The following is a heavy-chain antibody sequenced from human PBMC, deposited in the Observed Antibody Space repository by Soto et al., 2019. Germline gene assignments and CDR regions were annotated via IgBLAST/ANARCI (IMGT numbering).Heavy chain of an antibody. D-gene: IGHD4-4*01. CDR2: IYWNDDK. CDR3: AHRRGDYSNYVSGWFDP. Sequence: SGPTLVNPTQTLTLTCTFSGFSLSTSGVGVGWIRQPPGKALEWLALIYWNDDKRYSPSLKSRLTITKDTSKNQVVLTMTNMDPVDTATYSCAHRRGDYSNYVSGWFDPWGEGTLVTVSS. CDR1: GFSLSTSGVG. V-gene: IGHV2-5*01. J-gene: IGHJ5*02.